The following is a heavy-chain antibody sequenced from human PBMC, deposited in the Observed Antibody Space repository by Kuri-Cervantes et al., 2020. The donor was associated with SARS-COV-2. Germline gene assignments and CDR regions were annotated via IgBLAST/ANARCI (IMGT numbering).Heavy chain of an antibody. CDR2: IHYSGST. Sequence: EPLKISCTVSGGSISSYYWSWIRQHPGRGLEGIGYIHYSGSTNYNPSLKSRVTLSVDTSTNQFSLKLSSVTAADTAVYYCAGVGDYGGNWDVDYWGQGTLVTVSS. V-gene: IGHV4-59*01. J-gene: IGHJ4*02. D-gene: IGHD4-23*01. CDR1: GGSISSYY. CDR3: AGVGDYGGNWDVDY.